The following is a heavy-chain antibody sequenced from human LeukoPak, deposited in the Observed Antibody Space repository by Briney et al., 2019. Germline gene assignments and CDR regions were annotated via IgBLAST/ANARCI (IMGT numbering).Heavy chain of an antibody. V-gene: IGHV3-66*01. CDR3: ARDPHGLRRRPHYYHHGMDG. Sequence: GGSLRLSCAASGFTVSSNYMSWVRQAPGKGLEWVSVIYSGGSTYYADSVTGRFTISRDNSKNTLYLQMNSLRAEDTAVYYCARDPHGLRRRPHYYHHGMDGWRQGTTVTDSS. D-gene: IGHD4-17*01. J-gene: IGHJ6*02. CDR1: GFTVSSNY. CDR2: IYSGGST.